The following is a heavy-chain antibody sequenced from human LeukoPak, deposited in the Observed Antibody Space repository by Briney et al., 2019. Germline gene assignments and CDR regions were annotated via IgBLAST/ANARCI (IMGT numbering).Heavy chain of an antibody. J-gene: IGHJ4*02. CDR1: GGSISSYY. V-gene: IGHV4-59*01. CDR2: IYYSGST. CDR3: ASTSEGYCSGGSCYATPYFDY. D-gene: IGHD2-15*01. Sequence: PSETLSLTCTVSGGSISSYYWSWIRQPPGKGLEWIGYIYYSGSTNYNPSLKSRVTISVDPSKNQFSLKLSSVTAADTAVYYCASTSEGYCSGGSCYATPYFDYWGQGTLVTVSS.